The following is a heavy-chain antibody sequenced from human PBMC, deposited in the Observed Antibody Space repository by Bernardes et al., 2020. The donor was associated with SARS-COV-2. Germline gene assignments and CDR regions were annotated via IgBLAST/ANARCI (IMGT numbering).Heavy chain of an antibody. CDR1: GYIFSTYW. J-gene: IGHJ4*02. V-gene: IGHV5-51*01. Sequence: GESLKISCKASGYIFSTYWIVWVRQMPGKGLEWMGIIYPGDSDSRYSPSFQGQATISVDKSITTAYLHWSSLKASDTATYYCARRGNGKYGFDYWGQGTLVTVSS. D-gene: IGHD2-8*01. CDR2: IYPGDSDS. CDR3: ARRGNGKYGFDY.